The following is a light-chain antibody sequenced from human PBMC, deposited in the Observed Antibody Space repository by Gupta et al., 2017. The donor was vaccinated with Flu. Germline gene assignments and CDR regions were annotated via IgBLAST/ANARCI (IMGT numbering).Light chain of an antibody. CDR1: QSLRHSHGKTY. CDR3: MQSSQLYPRP. V-gene: IGKV2D-29*01. CDR2: EVS. Sequence: DSVMTQTTLSLSVTPGQPASISCKSSQSLRHSHGKTYLYRSMQKPGQPPQLLICEVSNRFSGVSDRFSGSGLGRDVRLKISRGEAEDVGDYYCMQSSQLYPRPFGQGTQLEIK. J-gene: IGKJ5*01.